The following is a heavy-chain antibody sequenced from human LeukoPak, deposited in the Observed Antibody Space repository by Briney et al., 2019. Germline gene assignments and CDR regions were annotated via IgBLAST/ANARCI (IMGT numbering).Heavy chain of an antibody. D-gene: IGHD3-3*01. CDR1: GGSISSSNW. Sequence: SETLSLTCAVSGGSISSSNWWSWVRQPPGKGLEWIGEIYHSGSTNYNPSLKSRVTISVDKSKNQFSLKLSSVTAADTAVYYCARLPYDFWSGYSRGTFDPWGQGTLVTVSS. J-gene: IGHJ5*02. CDR2: IYHSGST. V-gene: IGHV4-4*02. CDR3: ARLPYDFWSGYSRGTFDP.